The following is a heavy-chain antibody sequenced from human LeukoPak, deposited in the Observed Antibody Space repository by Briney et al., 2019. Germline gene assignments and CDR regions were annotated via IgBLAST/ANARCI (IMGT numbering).Heavy chain of an antibody. V-gene: IGHV1-2*02. D-gene: IGHD5-24*01. CDR3: ARDPRWIQSTVFDY. CDR1: GYTFTGYY. J-gene: IGHJ4*02. CDR2: INPNSGGT. Sequence: GASVKVSCKASGYTFTGYYMHWVRQAPGQGLEWMGWINPNSGGTNYAQKFQGRATMTRDTSISTAYMELSRLRSDDTAVYYCARDPRWIQSTVFDYWGQGTLVTVSS.